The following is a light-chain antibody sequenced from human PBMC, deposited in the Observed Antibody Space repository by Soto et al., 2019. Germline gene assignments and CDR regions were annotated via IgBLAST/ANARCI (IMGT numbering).Light chain of an antibody. V-gene: IGKV3-15*01. CDR1: QSVSSN. Sequence: EIVLMQSPATLSVSPGERATLSCRASQSVSSNLAWYQQKPGQAPRLLIYGASTRATGIPARFSGSGSGTEFTLTISSLQSEAFAVYYCQQYTNWPSTVNFGGGTQVYIK. CDR2: GAS. CDR3: QQYTNWPSTVN. J-gene: IGKJ4*01.